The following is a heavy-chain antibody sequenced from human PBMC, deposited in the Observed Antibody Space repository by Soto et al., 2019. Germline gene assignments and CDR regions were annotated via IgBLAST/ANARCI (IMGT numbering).Heavy chain of an antibody. CDR2: IIPIFGTA. CDR3: ARDIGDTYYDFWSGLGD. CDR1: GGTFSSYA. D-gene: IGHD3-3*01. J-gene: IGHJ4*02. V-gene: IGHV1-69*01. Sequence: QVQLVQSGAEVKKPGSSVKVSCKASGGTFSSYAISWVRQAPGQGLEWMGGIIPIFGTANYAQKFQGRVTITADESTSTAYMELSSLRSEDMAVYYCARDIGDTYYDFWSGLGDWGQGTLVTVSS.